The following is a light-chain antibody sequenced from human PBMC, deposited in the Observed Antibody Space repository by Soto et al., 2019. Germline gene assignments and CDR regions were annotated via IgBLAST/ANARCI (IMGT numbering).Light chain of an antibody. CDR1: TSDVGGYNY. CDR3: CSYTTSNTRQIV. J-gene: IGLJ1*01. Sequence: QSVLPPPASVSGSPGQSITISCTGTTSDVGGYNYVSWYQHHPGKAPKLMIYDVSNRPSGVSNRFYGSKSGNTASLTISGLQPEDEADYYCCSYTTSNTRQIVFGTGTKLTVL. V-gene: IGLV2-14*03. CDR2: DVS.